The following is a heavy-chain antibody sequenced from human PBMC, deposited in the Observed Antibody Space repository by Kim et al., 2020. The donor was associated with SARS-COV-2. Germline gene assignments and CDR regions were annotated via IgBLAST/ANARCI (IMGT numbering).Heavy chain of an antibody. CDR3: ARGSSTIFGVVIFSGSYY. J-gene: IGHJ6*01. Sequence: SETLSLTCAVYGCSFSGYYWSWIRQPPGKGLEWIGEINHSGSTNYNPSLKSRVTISVDTTKNQFSLKLSSVTAADTAVYYCARGSSTIFGVVIFSGSYY. D-gene: IGHD3-3*01. CDR1: GCSFSGYY. CDR2: INHSGST. V-gene: IGHV4-34*01.